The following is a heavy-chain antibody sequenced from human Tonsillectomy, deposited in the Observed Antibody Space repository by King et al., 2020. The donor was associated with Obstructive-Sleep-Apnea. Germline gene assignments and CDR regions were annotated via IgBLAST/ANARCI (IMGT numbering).Heavy chain of an antibody. D-gene: IGHD3-9*01. CDR1: GFTFRNYG. V-gene: IGHV3-30*02. CDR3: AKDPTNYDILTGDYYYYGMDV. Sequence: VQLVESGGGVVQPGRSLRLSCAASGFTFRNYGMHWVRQAPGKGLEWVAFIRYDGSNKYYVDSVKGRFTISRDNSKNTLYLQRNSLRAEDTAVYYCAKDPTNYDILTGDYYYYGMDVWGQGTTVTVSS. J-gene: IGHJ6*02. CDR2: IRYDGSNK.